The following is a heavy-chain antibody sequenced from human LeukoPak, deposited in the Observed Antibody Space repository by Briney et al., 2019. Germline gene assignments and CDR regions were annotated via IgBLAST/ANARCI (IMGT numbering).Heavy chain of an antibody. J-gene: IGHJ3*02. Sequence: PGGSLRLSCAASGFTFSSYAMSWVRQAPGKGLEWVSAISGSGGSTYYADSVKGRFTISRDNSKNTLYLQMNSLRAEDTAVYYCAKNSGAYYYDSSGHPDAFDIWGQGTMVTVSS. CDR2: ISGSGGST. D-gene: IGHD3-22*01. CDR1: GFTFSSYA. CDR3: AKNSGAYYYDSSGHPDAFDI. V-gene: IGHV3-23*01.